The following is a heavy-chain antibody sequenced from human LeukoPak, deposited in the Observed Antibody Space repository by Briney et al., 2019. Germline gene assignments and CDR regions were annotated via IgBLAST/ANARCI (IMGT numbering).Heavy chain of an antibody. Sequence: GASVKVSCKASGYTFTSYDINWVRQATGQGLEWMGWMNPKSGDTGYVQKFQGRVTMTRSTSISTAYMELSSLRSEDTAIYYCARGGFGSGSHFDYWGQGTLVTVSS. D-gene: IGHD3-10*01. J-gene: IGHJ4*02. CDR2: MNPKSGDT. V-gene: IGHV1-8*01. CDR1: GYTFTSYD. CDR3: ARGGFGSGSHFDY.